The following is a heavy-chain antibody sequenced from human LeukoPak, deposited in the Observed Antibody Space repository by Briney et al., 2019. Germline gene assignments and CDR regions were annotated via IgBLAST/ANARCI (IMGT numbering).Heavy chain of an antibody. D-gene: IGHD2-2*01. CDR1: GYSISSGYY. J-gene: IGHJ4*02. Sequence: PSETLSLTCTVSGYSISSGYYWGWIRQPPGKGLEWIGSIYHSGSTYYNPSLKGRVTMSVDTSKNHFSLKLSSVTAADTAVYYCARGWLQLPFDYWGQGTLVTVSS. CDR2: IYHSGST. CDR3: ARGWLQLPFDY. V-gene: IGHV4-38-2*02.